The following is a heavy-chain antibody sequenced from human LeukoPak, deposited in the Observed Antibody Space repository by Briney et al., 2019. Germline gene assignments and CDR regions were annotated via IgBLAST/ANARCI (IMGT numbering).Heavy chain of an antibody. V-gene: IGHV3-30*02. CDR2: IRYDGSNK. Sequence: GGSLRLSCAASGFTFSSYGMHWVRQAPGKGLEWVAFIRYDGSNKYYADSVKGRFTISRDNSKNTLYLQMNSLRAEDTAVYYCAKDGGYYTGYFDYWGQGTLVTVSS. D-gene: IGHD3-3*01. J-gene: IGHJ4*02. CDR3: AKDGGYYTGYFDY. CDR1: GFTFSSYG.